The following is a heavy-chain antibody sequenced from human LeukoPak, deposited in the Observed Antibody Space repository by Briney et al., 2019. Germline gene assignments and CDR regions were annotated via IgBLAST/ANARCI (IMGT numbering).Heavy chain of an antibody. Sequence: ASVKVSCKASVGTFSSYAISWVRQAPGQGLEWMGRIIPIFGTANYAQKFQGRVTITTDESTSTAYMELSSLRSEDTAVYYCARAPASGSYGYYFDYWGQGTLVTVSS. V-gene: IGHV1-69*05. D-gene: IGHD1-26*01. CDR3: ARAPASGSYGYYFDY. CDR1: VGTFSSYA. CDR2: IIPIFGTA. J-gene: IGHJ4*02.